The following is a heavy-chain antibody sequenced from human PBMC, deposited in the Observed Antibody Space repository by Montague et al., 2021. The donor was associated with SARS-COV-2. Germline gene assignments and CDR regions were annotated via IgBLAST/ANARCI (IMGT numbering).Heavy chain of an antibody. V-gene: IGHV4-31*03. CDR3: ARAKTTVTDAEYFQH. CDR2: IYYTGST. J-gene: IGHJ1*01. D-gene: IGHD4-17*01. Sequence: TLSLTCTVSGGSISSGGSYWSWIRQHPGKGLEWIGYIYYTGSTYYKPSLKSRVTISVDTSKNQFSLKLAAVTAADTAVYYCARAKTTVTDAEYFQHWGQGTLVTVPT. CDR1: GGSISSGGSY.